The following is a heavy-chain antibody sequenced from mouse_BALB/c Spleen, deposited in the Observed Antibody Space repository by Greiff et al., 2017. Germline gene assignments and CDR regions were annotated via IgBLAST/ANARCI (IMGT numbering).Heavy chain of an antibody. CDR2: ISTYYGDA. Sequence: QVHVKQSGAELVRPGVSVKISCKGSGYTFTDYAMHWVKQSHAKSLEWIGVISTYYGDASYNQKFKGKATMTVDKSSSTAYMELARLTSEDSAIYYCARRYGNYVSYAMDYWGQGTSVTVSS. CDR3: ARRYGNYVSYAMDY. CDR1: GYTFTDYA. D-gene: IGHD2-10*02. V-gene: IGHV1S137*01. J-gene: IGHJ4*01.